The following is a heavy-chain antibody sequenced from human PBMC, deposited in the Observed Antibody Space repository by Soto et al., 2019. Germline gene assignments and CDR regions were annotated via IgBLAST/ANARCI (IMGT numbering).Heavy chain of an antibody. V-gene: IGHV4-39*01. CDR3: ARWYGSEVFDY. CDR2: MYYSVST. D-gene: IGHD3-10*01. J-gene: IGHJ4*02. CDR1: GGSISSSSYY. Sequence: QLQLQESGPGLVKPSETLSLTCTVSGGSISSSSYYWGWIRRPPGKRLEWIGGMYYSVSTYFNPSLKSRVTISVDTSKNQFSLKLSSVTAADTAVYYCARWYGSEVFDYWGQGTLVTVSS.